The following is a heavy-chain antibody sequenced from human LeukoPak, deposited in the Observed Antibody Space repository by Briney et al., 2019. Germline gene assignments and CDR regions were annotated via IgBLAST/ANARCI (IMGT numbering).Heavy chain of an antibody. Sequence: GGSLRLSCAASGFTFSSYAMSWVRQAPGKGLEWVSGISGNGGSTYYADSVKGRFTISRDNSKNTLYLQMNSLRAEDTAVYYCAKKGAHIVATMYYFDYWGQGTLVTVSS. CDR3: AKKGAHIVATMYYFDY. CDR1: GFTFSSYA. V-gene: IGHV3-23*01. J-gene: IGHJ4*02. CDR2: ISGNGGST. D-gene: IGHD5-12*01.